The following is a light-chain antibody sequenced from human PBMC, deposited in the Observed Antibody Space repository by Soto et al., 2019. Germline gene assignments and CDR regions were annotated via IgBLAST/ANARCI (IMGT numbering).Light chain of an antibody. CDR3: QQYNSYVST. CDR2: KAS. J-gene: IGKJ1*01. V-gene: IGKV1-5*03. Sequence: DIDLTQSPSTLSASVGDRVTITCRASQTISSWLAWYQQKPGKAPKLLIYKASSLESGVPSRFRGSGSGTEFTLTISSLQPDDFETYYCQQYNSYVSTFGQGTKVDIK. CDR1: QTISSW.